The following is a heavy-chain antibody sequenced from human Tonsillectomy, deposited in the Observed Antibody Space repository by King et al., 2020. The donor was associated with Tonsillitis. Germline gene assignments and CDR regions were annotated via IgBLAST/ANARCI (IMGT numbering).Heavy chain of an antibody. CDR1: GYNFPSYW. V-gene: IGHV5-51*01. CDR3: ARSGGPRYGRHYYNMDI. D-gene: IGHD5-18*01. J-gene: IGHJ6*02. CDR2: FYPGDSDT. Sequence: QLVQSGAEVRKPGESLPISCKGSGYNFPSYWIGWVRQVPGKGLEWMGLFYPGDSDTRYSPSFQGQVTISADKSSSIAYLQWSSLRASDTAIYYCARSGGPRYGRHYYNMDIWGQGTTVTVSS.